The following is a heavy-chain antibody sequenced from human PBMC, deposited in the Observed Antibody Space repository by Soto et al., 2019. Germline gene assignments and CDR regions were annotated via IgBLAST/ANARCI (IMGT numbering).Heavy chain of an antibody. CDR2: ISRDGGTK. CDR1: GFTVSTYG. J-gene: IGHJ4*02. Sequence: QVQLVESGGGVVQPGRSLRLSCAVSGFTVSTYGMHWVRQAPGKGLEWVAVISRDGGTKYYADSVKGRFTISRDNSRNSLFLEMKSLRGDDMAVYSCTGEVASGYWGQGTLVTVSS. D-gene: IGHD2-8*02. CDR3: TGEVASGY. V-gene: IGHV3-30*03.